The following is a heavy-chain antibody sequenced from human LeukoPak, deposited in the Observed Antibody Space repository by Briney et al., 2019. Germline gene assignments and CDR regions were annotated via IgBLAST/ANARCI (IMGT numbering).Heavy chain of an antibody. Sequence: SETLSLTCTVSGGSISSYYWSWIRQPPGKGLEWIGYIYYSGSTNYNPSLKSRVTISVDTSKNQFSLKLSSVTAADTAVYYCATGPYSSGWYLHNYYYYYGMDVWGQGTTVTVSS. CDR3: ATGPYSSGWYLHNYYYYYGMDV. CDR2: IYYSGST. J-gene: IGHJ6*02. V-gene: IGHV4-59*01. D-gene: IGHD6-19*01. CDR1: GGSISSYY.